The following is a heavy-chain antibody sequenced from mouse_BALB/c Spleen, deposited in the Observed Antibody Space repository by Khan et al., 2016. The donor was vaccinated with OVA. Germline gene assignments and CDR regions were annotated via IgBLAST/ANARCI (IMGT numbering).Heavy chain of an antibody. CDR3: ARDGNWYFDG. CDR1: GSSITSDYA. J-gene: IGHJ1*01. CDR2: IRYSGTT. V-gene: IGHV3-2*02. D-gene: IGHD2-1*01. Sequence: EVQLQESGPGLVKPSQSLALTCTVSGSSITSDYAWNWIRQFPGSKLEWMGYIRYSGTTSYNPSLKSRISITRDTSKNQFFLQLNSVTIEDTATYYCARDGNWYFDGWGEGTTVTVSS.